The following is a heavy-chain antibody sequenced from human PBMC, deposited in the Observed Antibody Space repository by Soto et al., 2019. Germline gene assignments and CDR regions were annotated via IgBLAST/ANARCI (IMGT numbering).Heavy chain of an antibody. D-gene: IGHD2-2*01. V-gene: IGHV4-34*01. CDR2: INHSGST. J-gene: IGHJ6*02. CDR1: GGSSSGYY. Sequence: PSETLSLTCAVYGGSSSGYYWSWIRQPPGKGLEWIGEINHSGSTNYNPSLKSRVTISVDTSKNQFSLKLSSVTAADTAVYYCARGSSTPAAPGDYYYGMDVWGQGTTVTVSS. CDR3: ARGSSTPAAPGDYYYGMDV.